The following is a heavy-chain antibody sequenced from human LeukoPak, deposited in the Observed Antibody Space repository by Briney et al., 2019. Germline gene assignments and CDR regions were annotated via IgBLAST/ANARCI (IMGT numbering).Heavy chain of an antibody. CDR3: AKDASLWWEYQLLWGYYFDY. CDR2: IRYDGSNK. V-gene: IGHV3-30*02. J-gene: IGHJ4*02. CDR1: GFTFSSYG. D-gene: IGHD2-2*01. Sequence: PGGSLRLSCAASGFTFSSYGMHWVRQAPGKGLERVAFIRYDGSNKYYADSVKGRFTISRDNSKNTLYLQMNSLRAEDTAVYYCAKDASLWWEYQLLWGYYFDYWGQGTLVTVSS.